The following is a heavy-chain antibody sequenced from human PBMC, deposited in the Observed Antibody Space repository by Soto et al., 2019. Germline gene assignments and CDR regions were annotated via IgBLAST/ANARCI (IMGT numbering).Heavy chain of an antibody. CDR3: AKGSTKVLRAGNAFDF. Sequence: EVQLLESGGGLVQPGGSLRLSCAASGFTFSSYAMSWVRQAPGKGLEWVSTLSGSGGSTYYTDSVKGRFTISRDNSKNTLYLQMNSLRAEDTAVYYCAKGSTKVLRAGNAFDFWGQGTMVTVSS. J-gene: IGHJ3*01. CDR2: LSGSGGST. V-gene: IGHV3-23*01. CDR1: GFTFSSYA. D-gene: IGHD3-3*01.